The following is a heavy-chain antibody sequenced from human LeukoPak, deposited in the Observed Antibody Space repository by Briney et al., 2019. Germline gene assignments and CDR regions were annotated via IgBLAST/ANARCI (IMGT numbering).Heavy chain of an antibody. CDR2: ISYDGSNK. V-gene: IGHV3-30*03. CDR1: GFTFSSYG. J-gene: IGHJ4*02. Sequence: GGSLRLSCAASGFTFSSYGMHWVRQAPGKGLEWVAVISYDGSNKYYADSVKGRFTISRDNAKNSLYLQMNSLRVEDTAVYYCARGHDYWGQGTLVTVSS. CDR3: ARGHDY.